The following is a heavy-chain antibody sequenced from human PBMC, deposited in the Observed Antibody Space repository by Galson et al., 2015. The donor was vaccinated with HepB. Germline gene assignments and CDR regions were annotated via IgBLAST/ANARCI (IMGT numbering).Heavy chain of an antibody. J-gene: IGHJ6*02. Sequence: SLRLSCAASGFTVSSNYMSRVRQAPGKGLEWVSVIYSGGSTYYADSVKGRFTISRDNSKNTLYLQLNSLRAEDTAVYYCARTPAAGRLNYYYGMDVWGQGTTVTVSS. CDR3: ARTPAAGRLNYYYGMDV. CDR1: GFTVSSNY. D-gene: IGHD6-13*01. V-gene: IGHV3-66*01. CDR2: IYSGGST.